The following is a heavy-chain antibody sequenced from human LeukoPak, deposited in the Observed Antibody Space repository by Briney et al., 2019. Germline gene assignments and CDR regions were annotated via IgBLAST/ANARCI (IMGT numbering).Heavy chain of an antibody. V-gene: IGHV3-21*01. Sequence: GGSLRLSCAASGFTFSSYSMNWVRQAPGKGLEWVSSIGSSSSYIYYADSVKGRSTISRDNAKNSLYLQMNSLRAEDTAVYYCARDQGYYDSSGPIDYWGQGTLVTVSS. CDR1: GFTFSSYS. D-gene: IGHD3-22*01. J-gene: IGHJ4*02. CDR3: ARDQGYYDSSGPIDY. CDR2: IGSSSSYI.